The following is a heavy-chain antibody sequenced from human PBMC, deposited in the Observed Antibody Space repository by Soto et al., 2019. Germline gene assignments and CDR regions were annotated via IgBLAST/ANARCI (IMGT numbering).Heavy chain of an antibody. V-gene: IGHV3-23*01. Sequence: EVQLLESGGGSVQPGGSLRLSCEGSGFTFSNHAMNWVRPAPGKGLEWVSGISGSGGGTFFADSVRGRFTISRDNSKNILHLQLNSLRAEDTAIYYCAKVSHLLLWPGEPTYMDVWGKGTTVTVSS. CDR2: ISGSGGGT. CDR1: GFTFSNHA. J-gene: IGHJ6*03. D-gene: IGHD3-10*01. CDR3: AKVSHLLLWPGEPTYMDV.